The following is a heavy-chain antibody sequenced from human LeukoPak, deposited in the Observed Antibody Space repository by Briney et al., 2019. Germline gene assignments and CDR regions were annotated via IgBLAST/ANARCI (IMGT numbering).Heavy chain of an antibody. Sequence: SVKVSRKASGGTFSSYAISWVRQAPGQGLECMGGIIPIFVTANYAQKFQGRVTITADKSTSTAYMELSSLRSEDTAVYYCARGYYGDRFDYWGQGTLVTVSS. V-gene: IGHV1-69*06. CDR1: GGTFSSYA. CDR2: IIPIFVTA. D-gene: IGHD4-17*01. CDR3: ARGYYGDRFDY. J-gene: IGHJ4*02.